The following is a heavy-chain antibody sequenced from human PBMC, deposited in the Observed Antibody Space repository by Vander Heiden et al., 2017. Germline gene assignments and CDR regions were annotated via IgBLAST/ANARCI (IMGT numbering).Heavy chain of an antibody. D-gene: IGHD4-4*01. V-gene: IGHV3-21*01. Sequence: AASGFTFSRNTLNWVRQAPGKGLEWVSSISSSSSYIYYADSVKGRVTISRDNAKNSLYLQMNSLRAEDTAVYYCAREGRLQSSRTPAGMDVWGQGTTVTVYS. CDR3: AREGRLQSSRTPAGMDV. CDR2: ISSSSSYI. CDR1: GFTFSRNT. J-gene: IGHJ6*02.